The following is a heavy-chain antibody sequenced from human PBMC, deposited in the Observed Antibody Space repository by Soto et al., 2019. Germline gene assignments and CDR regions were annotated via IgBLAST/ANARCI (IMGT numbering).Heavy chain of an antibody. Sequence: QVQLVESGGGVVQPGRSLRLSCTASGFTLCDYGMHWVRQAPGKGLEWVAVIWHDGGEKYYADSVTGRFTISRDNSKNTVHLQIDSLGTEDTALYYCARDPGRDSPIDYWGQGTLVTVSS. J-gene: IGHJ4*02. CDR2: IWHDGGEK. CDR3: ARDPGRDSPIDY. D-gene: IGHD3-22*01. CDR1: GFTLCDYG. V-gene: IGHV3-33*01.